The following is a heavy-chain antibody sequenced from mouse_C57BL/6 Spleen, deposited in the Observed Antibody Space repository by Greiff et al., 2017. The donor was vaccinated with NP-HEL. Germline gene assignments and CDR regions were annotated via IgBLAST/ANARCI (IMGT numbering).Heavy chain of an antibody. D-gene: IGHD3-2*02. CDR3: ARDSGYLDY. CDR1: GFTFSDYG. CDR2: ISSGSSTI. J-gene: IGHJ2*01. Sequence: EVKLMESGGGLVKPGGSLKLSCAASGFTFSDYGMHWVRQAPEKGLEWVAYISSGSSTIYYADTVKGRFTISRDNAKNTLFLQMTSLRSEDTAMYYCARDSGYLDYWGQGTTLTVSS. V-gene: IGHV5-17*01.